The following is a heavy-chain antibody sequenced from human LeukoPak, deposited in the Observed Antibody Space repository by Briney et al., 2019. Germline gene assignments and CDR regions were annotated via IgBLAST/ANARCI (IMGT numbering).Heavy chain of an antibody. V-gene: IGHV3-48*02. D-gene: IGHD5/OR15-5a*01. CDR3: GLRIDY. CDR2: ISSSSSTI. J-gene: IGHJ4*02. Sequence: PGGSLRLPCAASGFTFSSYNMNWVRQAPGKGLEWVSYISSSSSTIYYADSVKGRFTISRDNAKNSLYLQMNSLRDEDTAVYYCGLRIDYWGQGMLVTVSS. CDR1: GFTFSSYN.